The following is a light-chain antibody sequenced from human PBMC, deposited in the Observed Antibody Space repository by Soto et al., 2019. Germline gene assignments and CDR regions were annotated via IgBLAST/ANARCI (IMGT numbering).Light chain of an antibody. V-gene: IGKV1-5*03. Sequence: DIQMTQSPSTLSTSVVDRVSINGLASQSISAWLSWYQQKPWKAPRLLIYRASTLEIGVPSMFSGSGSGTEFTLTISSLQPDDFATYYCQQYNSYSWTFGQGTKVDIK. CDR1: QSISAW. CDR3: QQYNSYSWT. CDR2: RAS. J-gene: IGKJ1*01.